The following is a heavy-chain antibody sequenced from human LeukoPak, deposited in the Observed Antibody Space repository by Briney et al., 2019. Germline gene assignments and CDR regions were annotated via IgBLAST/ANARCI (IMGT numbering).Heavy chain of an antibody. CDR1: GFTFSSYS. CDR2: ISSSSSYI. D-gene: IGHD5-18*01. Sequence: GGSLRLSCAASGFTFSSYSMNWVRQAPGKGLEWVSSISSSSSYIYYADSVKGRFTISRDNAKNSLYLQMNSLRAEDTAVYYCARDMYSYGPSDYWGQGTLVTVSS. CDR3: ARDMYSYGPSDY. V-gene: IGHV3-21*01. J-gene: IGHJ4*02.